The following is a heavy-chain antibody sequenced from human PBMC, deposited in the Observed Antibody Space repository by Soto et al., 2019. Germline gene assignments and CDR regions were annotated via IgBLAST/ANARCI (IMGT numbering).Heavy chain of an antibody. J-gene: IGHJ6*02. V-gene: IGHV3-21*01. CDR2: ISSSSSYI. CDR1: GFTFSDHH. D-gene: IGHD4-17*01. Sequence: PGGSLRLSCAASGFTFSDHHMDWVRQAPGKGLEWVSSISSSSSYIYYADSVKGRFTISRDNAKNSLYLQMNSLRAEDTAVYYCARDSYGDYVWYYYYGMDVWGQGTTVTVSS. CDR3: ARDSYGDYVWYYYYGMDV.